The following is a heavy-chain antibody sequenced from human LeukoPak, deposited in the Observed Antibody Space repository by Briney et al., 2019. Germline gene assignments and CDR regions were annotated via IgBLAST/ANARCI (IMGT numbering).Heavy chain of an antibody. J-gene: IGHJ4*02. D-gene: IGHD3-3*01. Sequence: SETLSLTCTVSGGSISSYYWSWIRQPPGKGLEWIGYIYTSGSTNYNPSLKSRVTISVDTSKNQFSLKLSSVTAADTAVYYCARTYCDFWSGYPFRGIYFDYWGQGTLVTVSS. CDR1: GGSISSYY. CDR2: IYTSGST. CDR3: ARTYCDFWSGYPFRGIYFDY. V-gene: IGHV4-4*09.